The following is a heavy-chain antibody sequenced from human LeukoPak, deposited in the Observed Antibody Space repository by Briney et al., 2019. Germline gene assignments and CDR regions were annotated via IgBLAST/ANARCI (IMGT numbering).Heavy chain of an antibody. CDR3: AKANYTWNDSPFDS. Sequence: PGGSLRLSCAASGFGYSTFAMAWVRRAPGKGLEWVSTISTSGETTYYADSVKGRFTASRDNSKNTLSLQMNGLRVDDTAVYFCAKANYTWNDSPFDSWGQGALVTVSS. D-gene: IGHD1-1*01. CDR1: GFGYSTFA. V-gene: IGHV3-23*01. J-gene: IGHJ4*02. CDR2: ISTSGETT.